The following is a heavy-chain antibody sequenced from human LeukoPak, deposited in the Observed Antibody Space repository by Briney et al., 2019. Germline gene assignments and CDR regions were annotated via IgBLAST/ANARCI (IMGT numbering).Heavy chain of an antibody. V-gene: IGHV3-11*03. CDR1: GFTFSDYY. CDR3: ARIRYGGYAYFDY. CDR2: ITSSSSYT. J-gene: IGHJ4*02. Sequence: KTGGSLRLSCAASGFTFSDYYMSWIRQAPGKGPEWLSYITSSSSYTNYADSVKGRFTISRDNAKNSLYLQMNSLRAEDTAVYYCARIRYGGYAYFDYWGQGNLVTVSS. D-gene: IGHD5-12*01.